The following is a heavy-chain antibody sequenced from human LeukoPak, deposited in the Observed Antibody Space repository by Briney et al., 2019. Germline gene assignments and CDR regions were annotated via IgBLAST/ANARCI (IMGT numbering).Heavy chain of an antibody. J-gene: IGHJ4*02. D-gene: IGHD3-22*01. Sequence: PSETLSLTCTVSGGSISSSSSYWGWIRQPPGKGLEWIGSVRYSGRTNYNPSLKSRVTMSLDTSKNQFSLRLTSVTAAGTAVYSCARHYYDSSGLAYYFDYWGQGTLVTVSS. CDR1: GGSISSSSSY. V-gene: IGHV4-39*01. CDR2: VRYSGRT. CDR3: ARHYYDSSGLAYYFDY.